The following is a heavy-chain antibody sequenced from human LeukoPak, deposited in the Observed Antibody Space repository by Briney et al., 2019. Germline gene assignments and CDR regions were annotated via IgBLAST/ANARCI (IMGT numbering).Heavy chain of an antibody. J-gene: IGHJ4*02. Sequence: GGSLRLSCAASVCTFSSYWMSWVRQAPGKGLEWVANIKQDGSEKYYVDSVKGRFTISRYNAKNSLYLQMNSLRAEDTAVYYCARGSTGTKGVDYWGQGTLVTVSS. CDR1: VCTFSSYW. V-gene: IGHV3-7*01. D-gene: IGHD1-7*01. CDR2: IKQDGSEK. CDR3: ARGSTGTKGVDY.